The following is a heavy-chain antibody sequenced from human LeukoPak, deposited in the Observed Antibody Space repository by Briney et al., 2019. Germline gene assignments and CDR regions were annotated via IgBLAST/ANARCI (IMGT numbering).Heavy chain of an antibody. Sequence: GSLRLSCAASGFTFSSYAMSWVRQAPGKGLEWVSAISGSGGSTYYADSVKGRFTISRDNSKNTLYLQMNSLRAEDTAVYYCAKWMTSRTLFYYYYGMDVWGQGTTVTVSS. CDR3: AKWMTSRTLFYYYYGMDV. V-gene: IGHV3-23*01. CDR1: GFTFSSYA. CDR2: ISGSGGST. J-gene: IGHJ6*02. D-gene: IGHD2-2*01.